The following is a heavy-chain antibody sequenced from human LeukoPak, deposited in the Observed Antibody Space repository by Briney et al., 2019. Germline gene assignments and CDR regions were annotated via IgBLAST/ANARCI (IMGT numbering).Heavy chain of an antibody. Sequence: GASMKVSCKVSGYSLTELSIHWVRQAPGKGLEWMGSYDPEDGETIYAQKFQGRVTMTEDTSIDTAYMELSSLRSEDTAVYYCAHGLRYWGQGTLVTVSS. V-gene: IGHV1-24*01. CDR3: AHGLRY. J-gene: IGHJ4*02. D-gene: IGHD4-17*01. CDR1: GYSLTELS. CDR2: YDPEDGET.